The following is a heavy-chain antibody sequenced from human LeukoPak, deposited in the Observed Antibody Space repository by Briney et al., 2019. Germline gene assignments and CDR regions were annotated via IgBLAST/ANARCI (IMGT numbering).Heavy chain of an antibody. D-gene: IGHD3-10*01. J-gene: IGHJ4*02. CDR3: ARETTMVRGVMVFDY. Sequence: GASVKVSCKASGYTFTSYGISWVRQAPGQGLEWMGGIIPIFGTANYAQKFQGRVTITTDESTSTAYMELSSLRSEDTAVYYCARETTMVRGVMVFDYWGQGTLVTVSS. CDR2: IIPIFGTA. V-gene: IGHV1-69*05. CDR1: GYTFTSYG.